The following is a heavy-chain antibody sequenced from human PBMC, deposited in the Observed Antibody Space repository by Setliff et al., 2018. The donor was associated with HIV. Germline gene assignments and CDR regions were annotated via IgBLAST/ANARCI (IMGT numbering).Heavy chain of an antibody. CDR3: ARTYYNFWSGDYYYYGMDV. D-gene: IGHD3-3*01. CDR2: INPSGGST. V-gene: IGHV1-46*01. CDR1: GYTFTSYY. Sequence: ASVKVSCKASGYTFTSYYMHWVRQAPGQAREWMGIINPSGGSTSYAQKFQGRVTMTRDTATSTVYMELSSLRSEDTAVYYCARTYYNFWSGDYYYYGMDVWGQGTTVTVSS. J-gene: IGHJ6*02.